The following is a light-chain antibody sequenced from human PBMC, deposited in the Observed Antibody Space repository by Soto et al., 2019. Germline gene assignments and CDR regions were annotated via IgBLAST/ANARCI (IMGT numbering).Light chain of an antibody. CDR3: MQSLQTPWT. CDR2: LGS. Sequence: DMVMNQSPLSLPVTPGEPASISCRARQSVLHSNGYNYLDGCLQKPGQSPQLLINLGSDRASGVPDRFSGSGSGTDFTLKISRVEAEDLGVYYRMQSLQTPWTCGQGTKVEI. V-gene: IGKV2-28*01. CDR1: QSVLHSNGYNY. J-gene: IGKJ1*01.